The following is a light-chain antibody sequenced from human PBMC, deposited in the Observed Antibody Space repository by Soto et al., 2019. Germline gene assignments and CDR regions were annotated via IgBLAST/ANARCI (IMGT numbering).Light chain of an antibody. CDR1: QSISSW. Sequence: EIQMTQSPSTLSASVGDRVTINYRPSQSISSWFALYQQKPRKAHKLLIYDASSLESGVPSRFSGSGSGTEFTLTISSLQPDDFATYYCQQYNSYPRTFGQGTKVDIK. J-gene: IGKJ1*01. CDR2: DAS. CDR3: QQYNSYPRT. V-gene: IGKV1-5*01.